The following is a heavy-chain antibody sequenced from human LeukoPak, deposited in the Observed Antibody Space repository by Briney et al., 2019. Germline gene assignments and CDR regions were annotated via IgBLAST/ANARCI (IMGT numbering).Heavy chain of an antibody. CDR3: ARDRAEYSSSSRGYFDY. CDR2: INAYNGNT. D-gene: IGHD6-6*01. CDR1: GYTFTSYG. V-gene: IGHV1-18*01. Sequence: ASVKVSCKASGYTFTSYGISWVRQAPGQGLEWMGWINAYNGNTNYAQKLQGRVTMTTDTSTSTAYMELRSLRSDDTAVYYCARDRAEYSSSSRGYFDYWGQGTLVTVSS. J-gene: IGHJ4*02.